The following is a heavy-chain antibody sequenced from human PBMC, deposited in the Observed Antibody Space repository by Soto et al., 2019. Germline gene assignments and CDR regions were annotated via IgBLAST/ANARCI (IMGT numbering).Heavy chain of an antibody. CDR3: ARETGMTKVVTPHYYYGMDV. V-gene: IGHV1-46*03. Sequence: ASVKVSCKASGYTFTSYYMHWVRQAPGQGLEWMGIINPSGGSTSYAQKFQGRVTMTRDTSTSTVYMELSSLRSEDTAVYYCARETGMTKVVTPHYYYGMDVWGQGTTVTVSS. CDR1: GYTFTSYY. D-gene: IGHD2-21*02. CDR2: INPSGGST. J-gene: IGHJ6*02.